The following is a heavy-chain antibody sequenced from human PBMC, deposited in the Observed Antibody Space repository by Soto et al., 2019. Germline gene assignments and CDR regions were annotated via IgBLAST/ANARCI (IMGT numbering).Heavy chain of an antibody. CDR1: GGTFSSYT. CDR3: ARGLHYDSNSLDDY. CDR2: IIPILGIA. V-gene: IGHV1-69*02. D-gene: IGHD3-22*01. J-gene: IGHJ4*02. Sequence: QVQLVQSGAEVKKPGSSVKVSCKASGGTFSSYTISWVRQAPGQGLEWMGRIIPILGIANYAQKFQGRVTITADKSTSTAYMELSSLRSEDTAVYYCARGLHYDSNSLDDYWGQGTLVTVSS.